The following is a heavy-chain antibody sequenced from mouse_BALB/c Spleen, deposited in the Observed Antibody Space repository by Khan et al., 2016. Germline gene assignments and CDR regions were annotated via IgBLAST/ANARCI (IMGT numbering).Heavy chain of an antibody. CDR2: ISYSGST. Sequence: EVELVESGPGLVKPSQSLSLTCTVTGYSITSGYGWNWIRKFPGNKLEWMGYISYSGSTNYNPSLKSRISITRDTSKNQFFLQLNSVTTEDTATYYSARTARIKYWGQGTTLTVSS. J-gene: IGHJ2*01. D-gene: IGHD1-2*01. V-gene: IGHV3-2*02. CDR3: ARTARIKY. CDR1: GYSITSGYG.